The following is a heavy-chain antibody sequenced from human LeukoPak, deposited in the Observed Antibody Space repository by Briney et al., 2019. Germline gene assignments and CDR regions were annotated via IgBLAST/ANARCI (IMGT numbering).Heavy chain of an antibody. CDR1: GFTFSSYE. CDR3: ARFGGDSSGYFDY. CDR2: ISSSGSTI. J-gene: IGHJ4*02. D-gene: IGHD3-22*01. V-gene: IGHV3-48*03. Sequence: PGGSLRLSCAASGFTFSSYEMNWVRQAPGKGLEWVSYISSSGSTIYYADSVKGRFTISRDNAKNSLYLQMNSLRAEDTAVYYYARFGGDSSGYFDYWGQGTLVTVSS.